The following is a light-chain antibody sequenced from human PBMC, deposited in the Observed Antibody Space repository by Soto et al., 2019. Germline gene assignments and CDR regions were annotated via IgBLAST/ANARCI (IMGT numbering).Light chain of an antibody. J-gene: IGLJ1*01. CDR2: SNN. CDR1: SSNIGSNT. Sequence: QSALPQPPSASVTPGQRVTISCSGSSSNIGSNTVNWYQQLPGTAPKLLIYSNNQRPSGVPDRFSGSKSGTSASLAISGLQSEDEADYYCAAWDDSLNGSFVFGTGTKVTV. CDR3: AAWDDSLNGSFV. V-gene: IGLV1-44*01.